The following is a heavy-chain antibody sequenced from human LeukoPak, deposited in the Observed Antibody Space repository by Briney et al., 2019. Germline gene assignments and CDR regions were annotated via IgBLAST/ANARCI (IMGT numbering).Heavy chain of an antibody. Sequence: GGSLRLSCAASGFTFSSYCMSWVRQAPGMGLEWVANIKHDGSEKYYVDSVKGRFTISRDNAKNSLYLQMNSLRAEDTAVYYCASIYDEDAFDIWGQGTMVTVSS. D-gene: IGHD3-3*01. CDR1: GFTFSSYC. CDR3: ASIYDEDAFDI. CDR2: IKHDGSEK. V-gene: IGHV3-7*01. J-gene: IGHJ3*02.